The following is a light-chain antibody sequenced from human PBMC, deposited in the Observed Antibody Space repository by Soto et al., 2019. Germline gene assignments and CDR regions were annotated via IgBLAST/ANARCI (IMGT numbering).Light chain of an antibody. CDR2: RTS. Sequence: IVLTQSPGTLSSSPGERATLSCRASQSVSSSYLAWYQQKPGQAPRLLIYRTSNRATGIPDRFSGSGSGTDFTLTISRLEPEDFAVYWCQQYDSSPRTFGQGTKVEIK. J-gene: IGKJ1*01. CDR1: QSVSSSY. CDR3: QQYDSSPRT. V-gene: IGKV3-20*01.